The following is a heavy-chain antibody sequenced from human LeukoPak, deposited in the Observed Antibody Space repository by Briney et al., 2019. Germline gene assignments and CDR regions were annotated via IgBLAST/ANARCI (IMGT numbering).Heavy chain of an antibody. D-gene: IGHD2/OR15-2a*01. CDR2: ITDSGGTT. J-gene: IGHJ4*02. CDR3: AKRAVTVESPGNYFDF. Sequence: PGGSLRLSCAASGFTFSSYGMHWVRQAPGKGLEWVSAITDSGGTTYYADSVKGRFTISRDNSRNTLFLQMNSLRAEDTAVYYCAKRAVTVESPGNYFDFWGQGTLVTVSS. CDR1: GFTFSSYG. V-gene: IGHV3-23*01.